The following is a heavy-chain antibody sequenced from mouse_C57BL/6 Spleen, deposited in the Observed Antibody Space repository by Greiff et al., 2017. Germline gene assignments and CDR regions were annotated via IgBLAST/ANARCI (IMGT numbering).Heavy chain of an antibody. Sequence: EVMLVESGGGLVKPGGSLKLSCAASGFTFSSYAMSWVRQTPEKRLEWVATISDGGSYTDYPDNVQGRYTISRDHAKNNLYLQLSHLQSEDTAMYYCARETGYYVDYWGQGTTLTVAS. CDR1: GFTFSSYA. J-gene: IGHJ2*01. CDR3: ARETGYYVDY. D-gene: IGHD4-1*01. CDR2: ISDGGSYT. V-gene: IGHV5-4*01.